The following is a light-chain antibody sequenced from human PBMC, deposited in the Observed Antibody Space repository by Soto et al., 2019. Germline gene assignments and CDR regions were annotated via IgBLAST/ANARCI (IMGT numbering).Light chain of an antibody. J-gene: IGKJ1*01. CDR2: LAS. V-gene: IGKV2-28*01. Sequence: DIVMTQSPLSLTVTPGEPASISCRSSQSLLRSSGYNYLEWYVQKPGQSPQLLMYLASTRASGVPDRFSGGGSATDFTLKISRVEAEDVGVYYCMQSLQAPWTFGQGTKVEIK. CDR3: MQSLQAPWT. CDR1: QSLLRSSGYNY.